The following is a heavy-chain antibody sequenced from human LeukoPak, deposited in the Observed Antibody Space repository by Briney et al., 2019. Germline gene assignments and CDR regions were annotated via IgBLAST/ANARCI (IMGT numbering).Heavy chain of an antibody. CDR3: AKGVVITYYFDY. V-gene: IGHV3-23*01. CDR1: GFTFSSYG. D-gene: IGHD3-22*01. J-gene: IGHJ4*02. CDR2: ISGSGGST. Sequence: GGSLRLSCAASGFTFSSYGMSWVRQAPGKGLEWVSAISGSGGSTYYADSVKGRFTISRDNSKNTLYLQMNSLRAEDTAVYYCAKGVVITYYFDYWGQGTPVTVSS.